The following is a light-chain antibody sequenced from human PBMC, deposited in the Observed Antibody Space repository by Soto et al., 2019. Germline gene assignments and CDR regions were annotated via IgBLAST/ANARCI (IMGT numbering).Light chain of an antibody. V-gene: IGKV1-9*01. CDR1: QETGSY. Sequence: DIQLTQSPSFLSASVGDRVTITCRASQETGSYLAWYQQKPGKAHKLLIYAASKLQSEVPSRFSGSGSGTEFTLTVSSLQPEDFATYYCQQFNIHPFTFGPGTEVDIK. CDR2: AAS. CDR3: QQFNIHPFT. J-gene: IGKJ3*01.